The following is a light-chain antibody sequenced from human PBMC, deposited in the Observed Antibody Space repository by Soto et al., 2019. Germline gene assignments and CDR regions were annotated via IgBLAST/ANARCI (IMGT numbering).Light chain of an antibody. CDR1: HRVSSSY. V-gene: IGKV3-20*01. Sequence: EIVLTHSLCTLCLSPGERATLSCRASHRVSSSYLAWYQQKPGQAPRLLIYGASSRATGIPARFSGSGSGTDFTLTISSLQPEDFAAYYCQQDRSSPWTFGQGTKVDIK. CDR3: QQDRSSPWT. CDR2: GAS. J-gene: IGKJ1*01.